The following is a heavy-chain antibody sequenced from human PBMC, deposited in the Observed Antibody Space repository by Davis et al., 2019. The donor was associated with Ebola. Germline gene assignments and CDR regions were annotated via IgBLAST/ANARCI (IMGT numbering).Heavy chain of an antibody. CDR3: ARGYCSSANCQRRIFGGSDSWGFDY. J-gene: IGHJ4*02. Sequence: GESLKISCKGSGYSFTSYWIGWVRQMPGKGLEWMGIIYPGDSDTRYSPSFQGQVTISADKSISPAYLQWISLKASDTAIYYCARGYCSSANCQRRIFGGSDSWGFDYWGQGTLVTVSS. V-gene: IGHV5-51*01. CDR1: GYSFTSYW. CDR2: IYPGDSDT. D-gene: IGHD2-2*01.